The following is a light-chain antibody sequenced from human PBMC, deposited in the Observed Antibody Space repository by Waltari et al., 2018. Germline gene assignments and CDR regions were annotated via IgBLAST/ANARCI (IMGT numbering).Light chain of an antibody. CDR3: QSSDSSVTFAV. V-gene: IGLV3-25*03. Sequence: SPNLTQPPSVSVSPVKTATITCFGDTLPRRYVQWYQQRPGQVPVMLIYRDKERPSGIPERFSGSTSGTRATLTIRGAQAEDEAHYYCQSSDSSVTFAVFGGGTKLTVL. CDR1: TLPRRY. J-gene: IGLJ2*01. CDR2: RDK.